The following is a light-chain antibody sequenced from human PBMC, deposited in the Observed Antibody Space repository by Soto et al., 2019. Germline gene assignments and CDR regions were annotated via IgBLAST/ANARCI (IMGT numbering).Light chain of an antibody. Sequence: QSALTQPASVSGSPGQSITISCTGTRSDVGRYNYVSWYQQHPGKAPKILIYEVTYRPSGVSTRFSASKSGSTASLTISGIQAEDEADYYCSSYSTTSSPHVLFGGGTKLTVL. J-gene: IGLJ2*01. CDR2: EVT. CDR1: RSDVGRYNY. CDR3: SSYSTTSSPHVL. V-gene: IGLV2-14*01.